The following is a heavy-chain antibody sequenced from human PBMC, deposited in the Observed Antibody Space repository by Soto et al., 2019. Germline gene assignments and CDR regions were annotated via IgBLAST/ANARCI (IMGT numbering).Heavy chain of an antibody. D-gene: IGHD1-26*01. CDR3: ARGGKRGSNFYCLDV. CDR1: GYRFTTYW. Sequence: PGESLKISCQASGYRFTTYWIGWVSQMPGKGLEWMGIFYPGDSDSTYSPSFQGQVTISSDKSISAAYLQWSSLKASDTAIYYCARGGKRGSNFYCLDVWGQGATVTVSS. V-gene: IGHV5-51*01. CDR2: FYPGDSDS. J-gene: IGHJ6*02.